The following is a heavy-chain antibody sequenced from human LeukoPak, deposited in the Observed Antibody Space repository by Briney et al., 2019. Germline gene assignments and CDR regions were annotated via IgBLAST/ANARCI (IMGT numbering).Heavy chain of an antibody. CDR2: IRSKAYGGTT. CDR1: GFTFGDYA. D-gene: IGHD5-12*01. V-gene: IGHV3-49*03. Sequence: PGGSLRLSCTASGFTFGDYAMSWFRQAPGKGLEWVGFIRSKAYGGTTEYAASVKGRFTISRDDSKSIAYLQMNSLKTEDTAVYYCTRDGFGWKVATYSFDYWGQGTLVTISS. CDR3: TRDGFGWKVATYSFDY. J-gene: IGHJ4*02.